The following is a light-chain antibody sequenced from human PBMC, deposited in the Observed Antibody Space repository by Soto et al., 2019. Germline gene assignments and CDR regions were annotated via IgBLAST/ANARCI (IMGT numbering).Light chain of an antibody. CDR2: GAS. CDR3: QQYGTSIT. Sequence: ETVLTQSPDTLSLSPGERATLSCRASQSVGDNYLAWYQQKPGQAPRVLLYGASIRVACVPDTFSGSGSGTDFTLTITRLEPEDFAVYYCQQYGTSITFGQGTRLEIK. J-gene: IGKJ5*01. CDR1: QSVGDNY. V-gene: IGKV3-20*01.